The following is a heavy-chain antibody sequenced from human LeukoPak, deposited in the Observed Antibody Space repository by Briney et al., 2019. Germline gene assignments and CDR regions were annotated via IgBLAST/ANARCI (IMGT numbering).Heavy chain of an antibody. D-gene: IGHD2-15*01. J-gene: IGHJ6*02. V-gene: IGHV4-59*01. CDR1: GGSISSYY. Sequence: SETLSLTCTVSGGSISSYYWSWIRQPPGKGLEWLGYIYYSGSTNYNPSLKSRVTISVDTSKNQFSLKLSSVTAADTAVYYCARGDVVVVAATPRYYYGMDVWGQGTTVTVSS. CDR2: IYYSGST. CDR3: ARGDVVVVAATPRYYYGMDV.